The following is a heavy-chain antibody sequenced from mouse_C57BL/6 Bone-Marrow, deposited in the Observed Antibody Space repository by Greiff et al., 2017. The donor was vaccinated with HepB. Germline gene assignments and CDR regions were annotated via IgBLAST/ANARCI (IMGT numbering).Heavy chain of an antibody. J-gene: IGHJ4*01. CDR2: IRNKANGYTT. CDR1: GFTFTDYY. Sequence: DVMLVESGGGLVQPGGSLSLSCAASGFTFTDYYMSWVRQPPGKALEWLGFIRNKANGYTTAYSASVKGRFTISRDNSQSILYLQMNALRAEDSATYYCARYGMITTGYYYAMDYWGQGTSVTVSS. D-gene: IGHD2-4*01. CDR3: ARYGMITTGYYYAMDY. V-gene: IGHV7-3*01.